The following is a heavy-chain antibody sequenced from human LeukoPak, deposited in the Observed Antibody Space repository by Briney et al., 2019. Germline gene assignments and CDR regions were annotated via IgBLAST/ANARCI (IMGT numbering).Heavy chain of an antibody. Sequence: SETLSLTCSVSGGSISNNKDYWAWVRQPPGKGLEWIGTFYYIQSTYYNPSLKSRVAISVDASKNKFSLKLNSVTVADTAVYYCARERAYCSSINCYKGFNYFDPWGQGTLAIVSS. CDR1: GGSISNNKDY. CDR3: ARERAYCSSINCYKGFNYFDP. D-gene: IGHD2-2*02. CDR2: FYYIQST. J-gene: IGHJ5*02. V-gene: IGHV4-39*07.